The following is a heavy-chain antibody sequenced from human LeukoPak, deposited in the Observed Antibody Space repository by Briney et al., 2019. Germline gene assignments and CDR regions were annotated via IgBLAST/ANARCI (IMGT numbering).Heavy chain of an antibody. Sequence: ASVKVSCKASGYTFTSYVMYWVRQAPGQRLEWMGWINAGNGNTKYSQNFQGRVTIARDTSASTAYMELSSLRSEDTAVYYCARGSSVYPRYFDFWGQGTLVTVSS. CDR2: INAGNGNT. V-gene: IGHV1-3*01. CDR3: ARGSSVYPRYFDF. J-gene: IGHJ4*02. CDR1: GYTFTSYV. D-gene: IGHD3-22*01.